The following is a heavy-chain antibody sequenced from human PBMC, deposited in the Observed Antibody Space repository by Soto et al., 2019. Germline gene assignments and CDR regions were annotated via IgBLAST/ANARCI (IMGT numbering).Heavy chain of an antibody. CDR3: AKDRGPRGSGSSLLPYYFDY. CDR2: IGGSGGST. CDR1: GFTFSSYA. Sequence: EVQLLESGGGLVQHGGSLRLSCAASGFTFSSYAMSWVRQAPGKGLEWVSAIGGSGGSTYYADSVKGRFTISRDNSKNTLYLQMNSLRAEDTAVYYCAKDRGPRGSGSSLLPYYFDYWGQGTLVTVSS. J-gene: IGHJ4*02. D-gene: IGHD3-10*01. V-gene: IGHV3-23*01.